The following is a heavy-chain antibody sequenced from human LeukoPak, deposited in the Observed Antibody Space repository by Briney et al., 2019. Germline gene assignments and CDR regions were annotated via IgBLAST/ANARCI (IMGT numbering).Heavy chain of an antibody. CDR1: GFTFSSYW. Sequence: GGSLRLSCAASGFTFSSYWMHWVRQAPGKGLEWVSSISSSSSYIYYADSVKGRFTISRDNAKNSLYLQMNSLRAEDTAVYYCARDRSSGLDYWGQGTLVTVSS. D-gene: IGHD6-19*01. V-gene: IGHV3-21*01. CDR2: ISSSSSYI. CDR3: ARDRSSGLDY. J-gene: IGHJ4*02.